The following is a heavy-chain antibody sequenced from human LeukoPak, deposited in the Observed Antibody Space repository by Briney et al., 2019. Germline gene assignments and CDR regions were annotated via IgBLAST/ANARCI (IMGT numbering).Heavy chain of an antibody. CDR1: GFTFSTYW. Sequence: PGGSLRLSCAASGFTFSTYWMSWVRQAPGKGLGWVANIKEDGSEKYYGDSVKGRFTISRDNAKSSLYLQMNSLRAEVTAVYYCARDSSGYQWGQGTLVTVSS. V-gene: IGHV3-7*01. CDR3: ARDSSGYQ. CDR2: IKEDGSEK. J-gene: IGHJ4*02. D-gene: IGHD3-22*01.